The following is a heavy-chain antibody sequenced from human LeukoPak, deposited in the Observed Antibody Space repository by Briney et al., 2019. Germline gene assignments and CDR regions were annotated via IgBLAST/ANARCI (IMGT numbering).Heavy chain of an antibody. Sequence: GGSLRLSCAASGFTFSSYAMRWLRQAPGKGLEWVSAISYDGGSTYYADSVKGRFTISRDNSKNTLYLQMNSLRADDTAVYYCAPPTGYCSGGSCPAPHSFDSCGQGPLVPVSS. V-gene: IGHV3-23*01. D-gene: IGHD2-15*01. CDR1: GFTFSSYA. CDR3: APPTGYCSGGSCPAPHSFDS. J-gene: IGHJ4*02. CDR2: ISYDGGST.